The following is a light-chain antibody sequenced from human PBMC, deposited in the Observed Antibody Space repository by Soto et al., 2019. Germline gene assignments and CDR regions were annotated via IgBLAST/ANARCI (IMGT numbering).Light chain of an antibody. CDR1: QSFSIN. CDR2: GAS. CDR3: QQYNSWPLT. Sequence: EIVMTQSPATLSVSRGERATLSCRASQSFSINLAWYQQKPGQAPRLLIFGASTRATGIPARFSGSGSGTEFTLTISSLQSEDFAFYYCQQYNSWPLTFGGGTKVEIK. J-gene: IGKJ4*01. V-gene: IGKV3-15*01.